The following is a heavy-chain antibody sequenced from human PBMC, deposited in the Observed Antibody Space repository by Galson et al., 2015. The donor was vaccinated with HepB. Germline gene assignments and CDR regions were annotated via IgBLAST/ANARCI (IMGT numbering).Heavy chain of an antibody. V-gene: IGHV3-43*01. Sequence: SLRLSCAASGFTFDDYTMHWVRQAPGKGLEWVSLISWDGGSTYYADSVKGRFTISRDNSKNSLYLQMNSLRTEDTALYYCAKDINSGRYCSGGSCNGVVDYWGQGTLVTVSS. D-gene: IGHD2-15*01. CDR3: AKDINSGRYCSGGSCNGVVDY. J-gene: IGHJ4*02. CDR2: ISWDGGST. CDR1: GFTFDDYT.